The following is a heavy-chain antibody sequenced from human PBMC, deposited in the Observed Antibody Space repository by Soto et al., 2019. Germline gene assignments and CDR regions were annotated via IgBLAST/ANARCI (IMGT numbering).Heavy chain of an antibody. CDR1: GYTFTSYG. CDR2: ISAYNGNI. V-gene: IGHV1-18*01. Sequence: QVQLVQSGAEVKKPGAAVKVSCKASGYTFTSYGISWVRQAPGQGLEWMGWISAYNGNIKYAEKMKGRVTMTTDQSTSTAYMELRSLRSDDTAVYYCARDLAVGLVDYWGQGTLVTVSS. D-gene: IGHD6-19*01. CDR3: ARDLAVGLVDY. J-gene: IGHJ4*02.